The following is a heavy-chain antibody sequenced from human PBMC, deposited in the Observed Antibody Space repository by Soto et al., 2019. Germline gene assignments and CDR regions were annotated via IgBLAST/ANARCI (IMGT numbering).Heavy chain of an antibody. J-gene: IGHJ4*02. CDR2: IIPKLGSA. Sequence: QVQLVQSGAEVKEPGSSVKVSCKASGGGNLRDYRTTWVRRAPGQGLEWMGGIIPKLGSANYAQNFQGRVTITADESTNTVYMELRSLRADDTAVYYCARGGDGYNFVAVYGGQGTPVTFSS. V-gene: IGHV1-69*01. CDR1: GGGNLRDYR. CDR3: ARGGDGYNFVAVY. D-gene: IGHD2-21*01.